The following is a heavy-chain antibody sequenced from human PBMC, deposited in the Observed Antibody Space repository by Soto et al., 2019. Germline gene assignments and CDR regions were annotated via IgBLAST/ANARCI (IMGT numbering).Heavy chain of an antibody. CDR3: ARGLSIAADLDY. CDR1: GFTFSSYE. CDR2: SSSSGSTI. V-gene: IGHV3-48*03. J-gene: IGHJ4*02. Sequence: PGGSLRLSCAASGFTFSSYEMNWIRQPPGEGLEWDSYSSSSGSTIYYAESVKGRFTISRDNAKNSLYLQMNSLRAEDTAVYYCARGLSIAADLDYWGQGTLVNVSS. D-gene: IGHD6-13*01.